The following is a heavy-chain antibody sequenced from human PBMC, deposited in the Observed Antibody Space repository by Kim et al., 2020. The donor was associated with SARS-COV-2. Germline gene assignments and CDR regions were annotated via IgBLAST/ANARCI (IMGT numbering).Heavy chain of an antibody. Sequence: SETLSLTCTVSGGSISSYYWSWIRQPAGKGLEWIGRIYTSGSTNYNPSLKSRVTMSVDTSKNQFSLKLSSVTAADTAVYYCARGSRYCSSTSCYAWYFDLWGRGTLVTVSS. CDR3: ARGSRYCSSTSCYAWYFDL. CDR1: GGSISSYY. D-gene: IGHD2-2*01. CDR2: IYTSGST. J-gene: IGHJ2*01. V-gene: IGHV4-4*07.